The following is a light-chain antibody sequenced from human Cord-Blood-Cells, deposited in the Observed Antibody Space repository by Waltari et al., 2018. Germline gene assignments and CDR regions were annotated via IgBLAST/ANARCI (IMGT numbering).Light chain of an antibody. CDR3: CSYAGSYTFLVV. V-gene: IGLV2-11*01. CDR1: SSDVSGYND. CDR2: DVS. J-gene: IGLJ2*01. Sequence: SALTQPPSASGSPGPSVTISCTGTSSDVSGYNDVSWFPQHPGKAPKLMIYDVSKRPTGVPDRFSRSKSGNTASLTISGLQAEDEADYYCCSYAGSYTFLVVFGGGTKLTVL.